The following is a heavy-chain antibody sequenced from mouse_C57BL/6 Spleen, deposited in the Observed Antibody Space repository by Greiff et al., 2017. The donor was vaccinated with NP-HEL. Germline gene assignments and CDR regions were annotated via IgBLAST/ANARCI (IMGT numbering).Heavy chain of an antibody. Sequence: EVQLQESGPGLVKPSQSLSLTCTVTGYSITSDYAWNWIRQFPGNKLEWMGYISYTVSTTYNPSLKSRISITRDTSKNQFFLQLNSVTTEDTATYYCARNYGNYGGYFEVWGAGTTVAVSS. V-gene: IGHV3-2*02. D-gene: IGHD2-1*01. CDR1: GYSITSDYA. CDR2: ISYTVST. J-gene: IGHJ1*01. CDR3: ARNYGNYGGYFEV.